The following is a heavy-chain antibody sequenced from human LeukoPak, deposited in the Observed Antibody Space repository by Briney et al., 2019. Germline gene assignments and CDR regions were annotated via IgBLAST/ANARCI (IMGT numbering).Heavy chain of an antibody. V-gene: IGHV4-34*01. CDR1: GGSFSGYY. Sequence: KPSETLSLTCAVYGGSFSGYYWSWIRQPPGRGLEWIGEINHSGSTNYYPSLKSRVTISVDTSKNQFSLKLSSVTAADTAVYYCAARYYDILTGYSPDAFDIWGQGTMVTVSS. CDR2: INHSGST. D-gene: IGHD3-9*01. CDR3: AARYYDILTGYSPDAFDI. J-gene: IGHJ3*02.